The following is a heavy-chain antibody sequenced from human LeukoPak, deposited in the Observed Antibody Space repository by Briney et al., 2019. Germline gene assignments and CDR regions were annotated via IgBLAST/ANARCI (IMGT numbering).Heavy chain of an antibody. CDR1: GGSISSSSYY. CDR3: ARGGYSSGWYVVPDAFDI. D-gene: IGHD6-19*01. CDR2: IYYSGST. J-gene: IGHJ3*02. Sequence: SETLSLTCTVSGGSISSSSYYWGWIRQPPGKGLEWIGSIYYSGSTYYNPSLKSRVTISVDTSKNQFSLKLSSVTAADTAVYYCARGGYSSGWYVVPDAFDIWGQGTMVTVSS. V-gene: IGHV4-39*07.